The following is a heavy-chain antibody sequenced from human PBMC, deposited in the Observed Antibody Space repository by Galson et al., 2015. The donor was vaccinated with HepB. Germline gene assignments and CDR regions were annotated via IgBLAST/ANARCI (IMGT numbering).Heavy chain of an antibody. CDR3: AKDRRFVVGATTALVRMDV. CDR1: GFTFSSYG. J-gene: IGHJ6*03. V-gene: IGHV3-30*18. D-gene: IGHD1-26*01. CDR2: ISYDGSNK. Sequence: SLRLSCAASGFTFSSYGMHWVRQAPGKGLEWVAVISYDGSNKYYADSVKGRFTISRDNSKNTLYLQMNSLRAEDTAVYYCAKDRRFVVGATTALVRMDVWGKGTTVTVSS.